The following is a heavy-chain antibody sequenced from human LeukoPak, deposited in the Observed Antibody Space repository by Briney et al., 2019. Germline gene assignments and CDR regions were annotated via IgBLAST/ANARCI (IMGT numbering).Heavy chain of an antibody. CDR2: IKPDGTER. CDR3: ARSYVKTFDY. J-gene: IGHJ4*02. D-gene: IGHD3-10*02. V-gene: IGHV3-7*01. CDR1: GFTFSNHW. Sequence: GGSLRLSCGASGFTFSNHWMTWVRQPPGKGREWVAQIKPDGTERYYVDSLEGRFTISRDNAKNSLFLQMNSLRAEDTAVYYCARSYVKTFDYWGQGTLVTVSS.